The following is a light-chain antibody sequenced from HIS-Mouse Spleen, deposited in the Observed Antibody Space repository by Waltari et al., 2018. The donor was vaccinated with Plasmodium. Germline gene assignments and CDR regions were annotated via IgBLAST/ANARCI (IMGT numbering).Light chain of an antibody. V-gene: IGLV3-10*01. Sequence: SYELTQPPSVSVSPGQTARITCSGDALPKKYAYWYQHKSGQAPVLVIYEVSKRPSGIPERFSGSSSGRMATLTSSGAQVEDEADYYCYATDSSGNHRVFGGGTKLTVL. CDR3: YATDSSGNHRV. CDR1: ALPKKY. J-gene: IGLJ3*02. CDR2: EVS.